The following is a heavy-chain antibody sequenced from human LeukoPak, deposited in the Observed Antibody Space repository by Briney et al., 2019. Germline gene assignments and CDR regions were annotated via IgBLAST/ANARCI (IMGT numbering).Heavy chain of an antibody. V-gene: IGHV3-33*08. CDR2: LWYDGSNK. J-gene: IGHJ6*02. D-gene: IGHD6-13*01. CDR1: GFNFRSYA. Sequence: GRSLRLSCAASGFNFRSYAIHWVRQAPGKGLEWVAVLWYDGSNKYYADSVKGRFTISRDNSKNTLYLQMNSLRAEDTAVYYCARDLYSSSWYGYGMDVWGQGTTVTVSS. CDR3: ARDLYSSSWYGYGMDV.